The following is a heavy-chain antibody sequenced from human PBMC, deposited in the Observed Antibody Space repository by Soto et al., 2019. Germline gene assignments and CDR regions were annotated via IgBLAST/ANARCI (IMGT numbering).Heavy chain of an antibody. CDR3: AKGEGWWAGGHVTPHKFDY. CDR2: MSGSGGST. J-gene: IGHJ4*02. CDR1: GFTFSTYA. V-gene: IGHV3-23*01. D-gene: IGHD2-15*01. Sequence: GGSLRLSCAASGFTFSTYAMSWVRQAPGKGLEWVSAMSGSGGSTNYADSVKGRFTISRDNSKNTLYLQMNSLRAEDTAVYYCAKGEGWWAGGHVTPHKFDYWGQGTLVTVSS.